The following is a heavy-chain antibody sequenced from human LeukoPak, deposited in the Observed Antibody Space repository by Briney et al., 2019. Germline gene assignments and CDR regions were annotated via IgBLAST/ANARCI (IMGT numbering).Heavy chain of an antibody. CDR3: ARDGYCSSTSCYDFDY. CDR2: ISSSSSYI. V-gene: IGHV3-21*01. CDR1: GFTFSSYS. Sequence: GRSLRLSCAASGFTFSSYSMNWVRQAPGKGLEWVSSISSSSSYIYYADSVKGRFTISRDNAKNSLYLQMNSLRAEDTAVYYCARDGYCSSTSCYDFDYWGQGTLVTVSS. J-gene: IGHJ4*02. D-gene: IGHD2-2*03.